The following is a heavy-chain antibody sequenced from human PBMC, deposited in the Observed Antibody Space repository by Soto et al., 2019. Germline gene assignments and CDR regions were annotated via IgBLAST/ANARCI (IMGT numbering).Heavy chain of an antibody. CDR2: IWYDGSNK. Sequence: PGGSLRLSCAASGFTFSSYGMHWVRQAPGKGLEWVAVIWYDGSNKYYADSVKGRFTISRDNSKNTLYLQMNSLRAEDTAVYYCARDVEVAGILGIPNYWGQGTLVTVSS. CDR1: GFTFSSYG. V-gene: IGHV3-33*01. J-gene: IGHJ4*02. CDR3: ARDVEVAGILGIPNY. D-gene: IGHD6-19*01.